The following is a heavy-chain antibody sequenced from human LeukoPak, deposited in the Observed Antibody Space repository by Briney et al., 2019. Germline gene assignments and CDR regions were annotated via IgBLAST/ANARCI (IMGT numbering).Heavy chain of an antibody. CDR2: INPNSGGT. D-gene: IGHD4-11*01. J-gene: IGHJ4*02. CDR1: GYTFTGYY. V-gene: IGHV1-2*02. CDR3: ARDAVDYSIDY. Sequence: ASVKVSCKASGYTFTGYYMHWVRQAPGQGLEWMGWINPNSGGTNYAQKFQGRVAVTRDTSISTAYMELSRLRSDDTAVYYCARDAVDYSIDYWGQGTLVTVSS.